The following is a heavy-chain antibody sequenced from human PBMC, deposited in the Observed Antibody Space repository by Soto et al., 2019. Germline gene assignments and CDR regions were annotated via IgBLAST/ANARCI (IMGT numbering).Heavy chain of an antibody. D-gene: IGHD2-15*01. V-gene: IGHV1-18*01. Sequence: QVQLVQSGPEVKKPGASVKVSCQASGYTFSNYGISWVRQAPGQGLEWMGWIGPYNGNTDYAQNFQGRVTMTRDTSKNKVYMELRRLRSGDTALYYWAGCYCSIGSCYTWWHFDLFGRGALRTVSS. J-gene: IGHJ2*01. CDR1: GYTFSNYG. CDR2: IGPYNGNT. CDR3: AGCYCSIGSCYTWWHFDL.